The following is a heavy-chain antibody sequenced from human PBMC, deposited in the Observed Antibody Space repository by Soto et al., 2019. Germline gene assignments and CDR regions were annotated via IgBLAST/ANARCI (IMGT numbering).Heavy chain of an antibody. V-gene: IGHV3-30*18. D-gene: IGHD5-18*01. CDR3: SKDLRMETAPNPNSALDS. CDR1: GFTFSSYG. Sequence: QVQLVESGGGVVQPGRSLRLSCAASGFTFSSYGMYWVRQAPGKGLEWVAVISYDGSKKYYGDSVKGRFTVSRDTSNNTLYLQMHSLRAEDTAVYYCSKDLRMETAPNPNSALDSGGEGTLVTVSS. J-gene: IGHJ4*02. CDR2: ISYDGSKK.